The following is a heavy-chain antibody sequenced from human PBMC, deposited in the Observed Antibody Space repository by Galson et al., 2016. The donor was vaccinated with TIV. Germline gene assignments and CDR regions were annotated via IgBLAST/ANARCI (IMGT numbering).Heavy chain of an antibody. CDR1: GYPFSGYW. CDR2: ISVYKGVT. CDR3: ARGAYFDPSPDAFDI. Sequence: SVKVSCKASGYPFSGYWISWVRQAPGQGLEWMGWISVYKGVTNSIQKVQGRVTMTIDTSTGTAYMELRSLRSDDTAVYYCARGAYFDPSPDAFDIWGQGTMVTVSS. J-gene: IGHJ3*02. V-gene: IGHV1-18*04. D-gene: IGHD3-9*01.